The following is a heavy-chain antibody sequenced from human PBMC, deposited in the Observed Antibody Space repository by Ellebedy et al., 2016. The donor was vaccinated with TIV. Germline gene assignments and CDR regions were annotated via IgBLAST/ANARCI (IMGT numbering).Heavy chain of an antibody. CDR3: ANSRRGFLTGFYAF. D-gene: IGHD3-9*01. J-gene: IGHJ4*02. CDR1: GDTLATFS. CDR2: FDPKDGET. Sequence: AASVKVSCKVSGDTLATFSMHWVRQAPGKGLEWMGGFDPKDGETIYAQRFQGSVTMTGGTSPDTAYMELSSLSSEDTAIYYCANSRRGFLTGFYAFWGQGTLGTVSS. V-gene: IGHV1-24*01.